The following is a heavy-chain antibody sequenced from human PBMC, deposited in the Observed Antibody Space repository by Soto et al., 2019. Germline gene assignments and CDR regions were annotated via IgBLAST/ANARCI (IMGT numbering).Heavy chain of an antibody. D-gene: IGHD6-19*01. V-gene: IGHV3-64*01. J-gene: IGHJ4*02. CDR3: ARGSSGWSFDY. CDR2: ISSNGGST. Sequence: EVQLVESGGGLVQPGGSLRLSCAASGFTFSSYAMHWVRQAPGKGLEYVSAISSNGGSTYYANSVKGRFTISRDNSKNTLYLQMGSRRAEDMAVYYCARGSSGWSFDYWGQGTPVTVSS. CDR1: GFTFSSYA.